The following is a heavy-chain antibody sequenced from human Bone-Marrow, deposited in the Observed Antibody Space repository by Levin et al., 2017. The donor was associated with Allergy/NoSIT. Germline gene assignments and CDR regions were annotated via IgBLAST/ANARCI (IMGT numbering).Heavy chain of an antibody. CDR3: ATDRAYCSNTTCYLPDAFDI. V-gene: IGHV3-66*01. CDR2: IYSGGST. CDR1: GFTVSSNY. Sequence: GESLKISCVASGFTVSSNYMNWVRQAPGKGLEWVSVIYSGGSTYYADSVKGRFTISRDNSKNTLYLQMSSLRAEDTAVYYCATDRAYCSNTTCYLPDAFDIWSQGTMVTVSS. D-gene: IGHD2-2*01. J-gene: IGHJ3*02.